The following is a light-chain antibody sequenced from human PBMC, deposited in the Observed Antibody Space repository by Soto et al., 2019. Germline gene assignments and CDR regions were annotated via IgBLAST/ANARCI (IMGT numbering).Light chain of an antibody. CDR1: NIGSYS. J-gene: IGLJ7*01. CDR2: DDT. CDR3: QVWGTSSDHHAV. V-gene: IGLV3-21*02. Sequence: SSELTQPPSVSVAPGQTARITCGGNNIGSYSVNWYQQNPGQAPVLVVYDDTDRPSGIPERFSGSNSGNTASLTISRVEAGDEADYYCQVWGTSSDHHAVFGGGTQLTVL.